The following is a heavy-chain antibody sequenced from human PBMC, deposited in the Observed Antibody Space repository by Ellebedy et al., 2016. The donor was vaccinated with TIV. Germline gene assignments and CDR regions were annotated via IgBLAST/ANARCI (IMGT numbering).Heavy chain of an antibody. CDR3: AKQASRGIWYLDS. D-gene: IGHD2-2*01. CDR2: IDPSDSYT. CDR1: GYSFSNYW. J-gene: IGHJ4*02. Sequence: GESLKISCRASGYSFSNYWISWVRQMPGRGLEWMGNIDPSDSYTYLNPSFQGHVTISTDKSVNTAYLQLDNMKASDTGLYYCAKQASRGIWYLDSWGQGTLVTVSS. V-gene: IGHV5-10-1*01.